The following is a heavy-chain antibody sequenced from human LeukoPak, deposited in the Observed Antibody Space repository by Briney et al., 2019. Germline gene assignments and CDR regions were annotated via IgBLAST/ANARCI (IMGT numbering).Heavy chain of an antibody. Sequence: ASVKVSCRTSGYTFNDYYIHWVRQAPGQGLEWMGWINPNSGGTNYAQKFQDWVTMTRDTSIGTAYMELRRLRSDDTAVYYCARDRGRGGLISAFDIWGQGTMVTVSS. CDR2: INPNSGGT. D-gene: IGHD3-16*01. V-gene: IGHV1-2*04. CDR3: ARDRGRGGLISAFDI. J-gene: IGHJ3*02. CDR1: GYTFNDYY.